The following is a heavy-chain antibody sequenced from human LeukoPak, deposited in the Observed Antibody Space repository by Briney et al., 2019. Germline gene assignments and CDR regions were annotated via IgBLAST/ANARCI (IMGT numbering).Heavy chain of an antibody. J-gene: IGHJ6*02. CDR1: GFTFSSYA. Sequence: GGSLRLSCAASGFTFSSYAMSWVRQAPGKGLEWVSAISGSGGSTYYADSVKGRFTISRDNSKNMLYLQMNSLRAEDTAVYYCATSGCSSTSCPNYGMDVWGQGTTVTVSS. V-gene: IGHV3-23*01. D-gene: IGHD2-2*01. CDR3: ATSGCSSTSCPNYGMDV. CDR2: ISGSGGST.